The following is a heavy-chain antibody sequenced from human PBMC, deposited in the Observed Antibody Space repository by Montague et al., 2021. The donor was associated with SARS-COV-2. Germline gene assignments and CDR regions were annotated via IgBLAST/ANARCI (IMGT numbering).Heavy chain of an antibody. V-gene: IGHV4-59*11. CDR1: GGSISGHY. J-gene: IGHJ2*01. CDR3: VREFRIELWQTNWYFGL. CDR2: FDHSGDT. Sequence: SETLSLTCSVSGGSISGHYWSWIRQPPGKGLEWIGNFDHSGDTKYNPSLKSRATISVDTSKNHFGLRLSSVTAADTAVYYCVREFRIELWQTNWYFGLWGRGTLVTVSS. D-gene: IGHD3-16*01.